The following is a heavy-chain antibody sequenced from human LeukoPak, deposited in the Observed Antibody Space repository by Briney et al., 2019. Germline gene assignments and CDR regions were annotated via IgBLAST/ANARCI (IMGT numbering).Heavy chain of an antibody. Sequence: MPGGSLRLSCAASRFTFSTYTMNWVRQAPGKGLEWVSSISSSSSYIYYADSVKGRFTISRDNAKNSLYLQMNTLRAEDTAVYYCARDRTTVTTFDYWGQGTLVTVSS. CDR1: RFTFSTYT. V-gene: IGHV3-21*01. J-gene: IGHJ4*02. CDR2: ISSSSSYI. D-gene: IGHD4-17*01. CDR3: ARDRTTVTTFDY.